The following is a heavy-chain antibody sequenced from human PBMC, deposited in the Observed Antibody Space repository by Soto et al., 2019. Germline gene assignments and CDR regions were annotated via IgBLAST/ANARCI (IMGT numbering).Heavy chain of an antibody. J-gene: IGHJ4*02. CDR2: TYYTSKWNY. CDR1: GDSVSSNNVA. V-gene: IGHV6-1*01. CDR3: ARGRNSAFDY. D-gene: IGHD5-18*01. Sequence: QVQLQQSGPGLVKPSQTLSLTCAISGDSVSSNNVAWNWVRQSPSRGLEWLGRTYYTSKWNYDYGVSVKSGISVAPDTSTNLFSLQVNFVTPEDTAVYYCARGRNSAFDYWGQGTLVTVSS.